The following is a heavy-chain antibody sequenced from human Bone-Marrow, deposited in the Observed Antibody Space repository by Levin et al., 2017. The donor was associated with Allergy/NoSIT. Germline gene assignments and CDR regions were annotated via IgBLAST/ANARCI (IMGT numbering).Heavy chain of an antibody. CDR2: ISPSSNYV. CDR3: ARWGRSFY. CDR1: GFTFSKYN. D-gene: IGHD3-16*01. J-gene: IGHJ4*02. V-gene: IGHV3-21*01. Sequence: GGSLRLSCAASGFTFSKYNMNWVRQAPGKGLEWVSSISPSSNYVDYADSVRGRFSISRDNAKNSVYLQMSSLRGDDTAVYYCARWGRSFYWGQGALVTVSS.